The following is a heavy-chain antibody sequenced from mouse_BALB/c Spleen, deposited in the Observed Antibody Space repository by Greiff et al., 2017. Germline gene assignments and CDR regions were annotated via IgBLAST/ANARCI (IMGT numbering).Heavy chain of an antibody. CDR3: ARGGMSTTDY. D-gene: IGHD2-4*01. CDR2: IYPGDGDT. J-gene: IGHJ2*01. Sequence: QVQLQQSGAELARPGASVKLSCKASGYTFTSYWMQWVKQRPGQGLEWIGAIYPGDGDTRYTQKFKGKATLTADKSSSTAYMQLSSLASEDSAVYYCARGGMSTTDYWGQGTTLTVSS. V-gene: IGHV1-87*01. CDR1: GYTFTSYW.